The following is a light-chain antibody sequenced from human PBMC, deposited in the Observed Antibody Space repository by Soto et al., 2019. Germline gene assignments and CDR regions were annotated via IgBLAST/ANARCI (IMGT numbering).Light chain of an antibody. V-gene: IGLV1-44*01. J-gene: IGLJ3*02. Sequence: QAVVTQPPSASGTPGQRVTISCSGSSSNIGSNTVNWYQQLPGTAPKLLIYSNNQRPLGVPDRFSGSKSGTSASLAISGLQSEDEADYYCAAWDDSLNGPVFGGGTQLTVL. CDR2: SNN. CDR3: AAWDDSLNGPV. CDR1: SSNIGSNT.